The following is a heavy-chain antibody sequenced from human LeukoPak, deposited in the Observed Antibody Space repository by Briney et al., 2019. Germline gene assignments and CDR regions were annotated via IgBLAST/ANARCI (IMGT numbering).Heavy chain of an antibody. D-gene: IGHD5-18*01. J-gene: IGHJ4*02. CDR3: ATDPGYSYGILTGGFDY. CDR2: FDPEDGET. CDR1: GYTLTELS. Sequence: ASVKVSCKVSGYTLTELSMHWVRQAPGKGLEWMGGFDPEDGETIYAQKFQRRVTMTEDTSTDTAYMELSSLRSEDTAVYYCATDPGYSYGILTGGFDYWGQGTLVTVSS. V-gene: IGHV1-24*01.